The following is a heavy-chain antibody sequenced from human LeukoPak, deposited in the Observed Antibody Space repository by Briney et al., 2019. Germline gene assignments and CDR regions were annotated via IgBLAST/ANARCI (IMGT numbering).Heavy chain of an antibody. V-gene: IGHV3-30*03. Sequence: PGRSLRLSCAASGFTFSSYGMHWVRQAPGKGLEWVAVISYDGSNKYYADSVKGRFTISRDNSKNTLYLQMNSLRAEDTAVYYCARTMSGSGWGVDYWGQGTLVTVSS. CDR1: GFTFSSYG. CDR2: ISYDGSNK. D-gene: IGHD6-19*01. CDR3: ARTMSGSGWGVDY. J-gene: IGHJ4*02.